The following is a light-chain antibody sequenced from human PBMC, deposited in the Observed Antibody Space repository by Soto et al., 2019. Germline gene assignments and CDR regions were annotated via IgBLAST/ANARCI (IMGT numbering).Light chain of an antibody. V-gene: IGLV2-14*03. J-gene: IGLJ1*01. CDR1: SSDVGGYNF. CDR2: DVS. CDR3: TSYASTTTPYA. Sequence: QSALTQPASVSGSPGQSITISCTGTSSDVGGYNFVSWYQHHPGRAPKLMIYDVSNRPSGVSNRFSGSKSGITASLTISGLQAEDEADYYCTSYASTTTPYAFGTGTKLTVL.